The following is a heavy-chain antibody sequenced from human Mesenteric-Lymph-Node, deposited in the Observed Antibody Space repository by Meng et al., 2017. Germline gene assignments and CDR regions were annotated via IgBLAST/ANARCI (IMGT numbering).Heavy chain of an antibody. V-gene: IGHV7-4-1*02. CDR2: INTNTGNP. D-gene: IGHD3-10*01. J-gene: IGHJ4*02. CDR1: GYTFTSYA. Sequence: ASVKVSCKASGYTFTSYAMNWVRQAPGQGLEWMGWINTNTGNPTYAQGFTGRFVFSLDTSVSTAYLQISSIKAEDTAVYYCARKNYYGSGSYYNAFYYWGQGTLVTVSS. CDR3: ARKNYYGSGSYYNAFYY.